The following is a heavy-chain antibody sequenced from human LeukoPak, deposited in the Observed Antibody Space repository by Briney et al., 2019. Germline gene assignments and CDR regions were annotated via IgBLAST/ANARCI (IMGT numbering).Heavy chain of an antibody. CDR3: TTDQGVAGWAN. Sequence: PGGSPRLSCAASGFTFTNAWMTWVRQAPGKGLEWVGRIKSKTDGGTTDYAAPVKGRFTISRADSKNTLYVQMNSLKSEDTAVYYCTTDQGVAGWANWGQGALVTVSS. CDR2: IKSKTDGGTT. V-gene: IGHV3-15*01. J-gene: IGHJ4*02. D-gene: IGHD3-3*01. CDR1: GFTFTNAW.